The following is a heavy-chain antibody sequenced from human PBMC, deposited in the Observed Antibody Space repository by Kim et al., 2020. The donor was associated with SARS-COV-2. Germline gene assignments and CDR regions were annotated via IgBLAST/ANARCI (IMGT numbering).Heavy chain of an antibody. CDR3: ATLKYF. V-gene: IGHV3-7*01. CDR1: GFPFSNYW. Sequence: GGSLRLSCVASGFPFSNYWMDWVRQTPGKGLEWVANIRGDASEKNYVDSVKGRFTISRDNVKDSVYLRMNSLRAEDTAVYYCATLKYFWGQGILVTVSS. J-gene: IGHJ4*02. CDR2: IRGDASEK.